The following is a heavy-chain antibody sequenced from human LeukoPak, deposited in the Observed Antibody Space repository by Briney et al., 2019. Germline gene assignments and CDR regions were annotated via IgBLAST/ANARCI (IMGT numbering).Heavy chain of an antibody. V-gene: IGHV3-23*01. D-gene: IGHD2-15*01. CDR1: GFTFSSYA. CDR3: AKAPSRYCSGGSCYSDSSGFDY. CDR2: ISGSGGST. Sequence: GGSLRLSCAASGFTFSSYAMSWVRQAPGKGLEWVSAISGSGGSTYYADSVKGRFTISRDNSKNTLYLQMNNLRAEDTAVYYCAKAPSRYCSGGSCYSDSSGFDYWGQETLVTVSS. J-gene: IGHJ4*02.